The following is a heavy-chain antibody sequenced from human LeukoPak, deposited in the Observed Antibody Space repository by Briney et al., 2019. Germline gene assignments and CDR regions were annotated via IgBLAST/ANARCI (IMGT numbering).Heavy chain of an antibody. V-gene: IGHV4-39*02. D-gene: IGHD3-3*01. CDR2: IYYSGST. Sequence: SETLSLTCAVSGGSLSNSNYYWGWIRQPPGRRLEWVGSIYYSGSTYYNPSLKSRVTISVDTSKNHFSLKLSSVTAADTAVYYCARLFAVVTRFYDYWGQGTLVTVSS. CDR3: ARLFAVVTRFYDY. J-gene: IGHJ4*02. CDR1: GGSLSNSNYY.